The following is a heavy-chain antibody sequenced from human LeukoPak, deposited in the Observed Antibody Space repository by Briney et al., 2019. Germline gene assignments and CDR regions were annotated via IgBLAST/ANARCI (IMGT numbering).Heavy chain of an antibody. V-gene: IGHV3-30*18. J-gene: IGHJ5*02. D-gene: IGHD2-2*02. CDR1: GFTFSSYG. CDR2: ISYNGSNK. Sequence: GGSLRLSCAASGFTFSSYGMHWVRQAPGKGLEWVAVISYNGSNKYYADSVKGRFTISRDNSKNTLYLQMNSLRAEDTAVYYVAKDIVPAAIVAWFDPWGQGTLVTVSS. CDR3: AKDIVPAAIVAWFDP.